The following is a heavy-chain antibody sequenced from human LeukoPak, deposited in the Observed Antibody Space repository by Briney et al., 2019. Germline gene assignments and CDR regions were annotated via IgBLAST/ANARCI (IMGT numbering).Heavy chain of an antibody. J-gene: IGHJ6*02. CDR2: IRYDGSNK. D-gene: IGHD3-10*01. V-gene: IGHV3-30*02. Sequence: GGSLRLSCAASGFTFSSYGMHWVRQAPGKGLEWVAFIRYDGSNKYYADSVKGRFTISRDNSKNTLYLQMNSLRAEDTAVYYCAKGGNPLLWFGSAPHYYGMDVWGQGTTVTVSS. CDR3: AKGGNPLLWFGSAPHYYGMDV. CDR1: GFTFSSYG.